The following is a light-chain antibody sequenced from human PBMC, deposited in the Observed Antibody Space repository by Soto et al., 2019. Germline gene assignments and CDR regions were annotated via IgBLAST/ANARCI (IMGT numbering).Light chain of an antibody. CDR1: QSVRTN. J-gene: IGKJ5*01. Sequence: VVVTQNQATVSVTPGETVTLSCGASQSVRTNLAWYQQRPGQAPRLLIHYSSTRATDVPARFSGSGSGTNFTLTISRLEPEDFAVYYCQQYGNSPITFGQGTRLEIK. V-gene: IGKV3D-20*01. CDR3: QQYGNSPIT. CDR2: YSS.